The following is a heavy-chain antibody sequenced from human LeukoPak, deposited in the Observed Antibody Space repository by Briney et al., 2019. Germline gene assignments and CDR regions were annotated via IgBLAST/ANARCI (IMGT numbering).Heavy chain of an antibody. D-gene: IGHD2-21*02. Sequence: ASVKVSCKASGGTFSSYGISWVRQAPGQGVEWMGRIIPILGIASCAQKFQGRVTITADKSTSTAYMELSSLRSEDSAVYYCARLVVTAIPVLDSWGLGTLVTVSS. CDR2: IIPILGIA. J-gene: IGHJ4*02. CDR3: ARLVVTAIPVLDS. V-gene: IGHV1-69*04. CDR1: GGTFSSYG.